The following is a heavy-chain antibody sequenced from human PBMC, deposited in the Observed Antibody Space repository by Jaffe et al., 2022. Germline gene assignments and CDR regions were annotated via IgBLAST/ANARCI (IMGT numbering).Heavy chain of an antibody. CDR3: ARGVRGYSYGFFDY. Sequence: QVQLVQSGAEVKKPGSSVKVSCKASGGTFSSYTISWVRQAPGQGLEWMGRIIPILGIANYAQKFQGRVTITADKSTSTAYMELSSLRSEDTAVYYCARGVRGYSYGFFDYWGQGTLVTVSS. D-gene: IGHD5-18*01. V-gene: IGHV1-69*02. CDR2: IIPILGIA. CDR1: GGTFSSYT. J-gene: IGHJ4*02.